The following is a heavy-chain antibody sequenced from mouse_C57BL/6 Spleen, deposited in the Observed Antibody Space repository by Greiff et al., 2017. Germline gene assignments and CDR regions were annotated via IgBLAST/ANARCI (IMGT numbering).Heavy chain of an antibody. CDR2: IYPGSGST. Sequence: QVQLQQPGAELVKPGASVKMSCKASGYTFTSYWITWVKQRPGQGLEWIGDIYPGSGSTNYNEKFKSKATLSVDTSSSTAYMPLSSLTSEDSAVYYCARTTVVDPFAYWGQGTLVTVSA. CDR3: ARTTVVDPFAY. J-gene: IGHJ3*01. V-gene: IGHV1-55*01. D-gene: IGHD1-1*01. CDR1: GYTFTSYW.